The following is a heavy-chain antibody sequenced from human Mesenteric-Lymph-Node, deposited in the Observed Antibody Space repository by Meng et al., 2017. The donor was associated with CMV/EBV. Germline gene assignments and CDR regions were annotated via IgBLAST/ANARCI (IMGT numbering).Heavy chain of an antibody. V-gene: IGHV1-2*06. D-gene: IGHD3-9*01. CDR2: INPNSGGT. Sequence: TFTGYYMHWVRQAPGQGLEWMGRINPNSGGTNYAQKFQGRVTMTRDTSISTAYMELSRLRSDDTAVYYCARDSYDILTGSEFYFDYWGQGTLVTVSS. CDR1: TFTGYY. CDR3: ARDSYDILTGSEFYFDY. J-gene: IGHJ4*02.